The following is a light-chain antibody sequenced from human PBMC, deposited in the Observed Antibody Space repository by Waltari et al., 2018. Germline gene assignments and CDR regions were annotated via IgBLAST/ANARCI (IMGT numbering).Light chain of an antibody. Sequence: DIQMTQSPSSLSASVGDRVTITCRASQSISSYLNWYQQKPGKAPKFLIYGASSLQSGVPSRFSGSGSGTDFTLTISSLQPEDCATYYCQQSYRIPWTFGQGTKVEIK. V-gene: IGKV1-39*01. J-gene: IGKJ1*01. CDR1: QSISSY. CDR3: QQSYRIPWT. CDR2: GAS.